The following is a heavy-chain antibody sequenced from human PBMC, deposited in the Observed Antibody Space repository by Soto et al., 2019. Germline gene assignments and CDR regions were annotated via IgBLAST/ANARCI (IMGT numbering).Heavy chain of an antibody. Sequence: GGSLRLSCAASGFTFSSYGMHWVRQAPGKGLEWVAVIWFNGRNKYCADSVKGRFTISRDNSKNTLYLQMSSLRAEDTAVYYCAREKGASRYYFGLDVWGQGTTVTVSS. V-gene: IGHV3-33*01. J-gene: IGHJ6*02. CDR2: IWFNGRNK. CDR3: AREKGASRYYFGLDV. D-gene: IGHD2-2*01. CDR1: GFTFSSYG.